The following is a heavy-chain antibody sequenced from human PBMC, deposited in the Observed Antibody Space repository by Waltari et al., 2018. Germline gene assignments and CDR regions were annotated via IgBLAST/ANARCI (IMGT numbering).Heavy chain of an antibody. D-gene: IGHD1-26*01. CDR2: ISGSGGST. CDR1: GFTFSSYD. V-gene: IGHV3-23*01. CDR3: AKDSPLYSGSFYY. J-gene: IGHJ4*02. Sequence: EVQLLESGGGLVQPGGSLRLSCAASGFTFSSYDMRWVRQAPGKGLEWVSAISGSGGSTYYADSVKGRFTISRDNSKNTLYLQMNSLRAEDTAVYYCAKDSPLYSGSFYYWGQGTLVTVSS.